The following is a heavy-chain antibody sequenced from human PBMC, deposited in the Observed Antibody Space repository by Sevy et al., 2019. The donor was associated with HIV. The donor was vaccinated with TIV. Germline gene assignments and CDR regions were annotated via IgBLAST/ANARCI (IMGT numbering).Heavy chain of an antibody. J-gene: IGHJ4*02. CDR1: GFTLSTHA. CDR3: ATEYSNGFDY. CDR2: IWTEGDDE. D-gene: IGHD4-4*01. V-gene: IGHV3-33*01. Sequence: GGSLRLSCAAFGFTLSTHAMHWVRQAPGKGLEWVAVIWTEGDDESYADSVRGRFTISRENSKNTLYLQMNSLRSEDTAVYYCATEYSNGFDYWGQGTRVTVSS.